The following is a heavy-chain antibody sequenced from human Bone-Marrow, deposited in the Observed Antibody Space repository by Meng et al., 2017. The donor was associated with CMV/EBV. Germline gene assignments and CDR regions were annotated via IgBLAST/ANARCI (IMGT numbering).Heavy chain of an antibody. CDR1: GDSISGYY. Sequence: SEPLSLTCTVSGDSISGYYWSWIRQPPGKGLEWIRYIYYSGSTNYNPSLKSRVTISVDTSKNQFSLKLSSVTAADTAVYYCASYSGSMEGLDYWGQGTLVTVSS. CDR3: ASYSGSMEGLDY. D-gene: IGHD1-26*01. V-gene: IGHV4-59*01. CDR2: IYYSGST. J-gene: IGHJ4*02.